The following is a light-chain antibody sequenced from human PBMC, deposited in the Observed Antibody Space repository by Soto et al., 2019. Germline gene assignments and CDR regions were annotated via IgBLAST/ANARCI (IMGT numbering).Light chain of an antibody. V-gene: IGKV1-8*01. J-gene: IGKJ3*01. CDR3: QQTYNTPFT. Sequence: AIRMTQSPSSLSASTRDRVIITCRASQGFNSYLAWSQQKPGKAPKLLTYAASSLQSGVPSRFSGSGSGTDFTLTINSLQPEDFATYYCQQTYNTPFTFGPGTKVDIK. CDR1: QGFNSY. CDR2: AAS.